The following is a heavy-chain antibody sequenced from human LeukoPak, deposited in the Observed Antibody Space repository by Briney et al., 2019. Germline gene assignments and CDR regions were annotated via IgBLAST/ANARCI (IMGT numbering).Heavy chain of an antibody. CDR1: GGSISSYY. V-gene: IGHV4-59*01. D-gene: IGHD2-15*01. CDR2: LYYSGSI. J-gene: IGHJ4*02. CDR3: ARGSSAFWGYCSGGSCFLPSS. Sequence: SETLSLTCTVSGGSISSYYWTWIRQPPGKGLEWIAYLYYSGSINYNPSLKSRVTISVDTSKNQFSLKLSSVTAADTAVYYCARGSSAFWGYCSGGSCFLPSSWGQGTLVTVSS.